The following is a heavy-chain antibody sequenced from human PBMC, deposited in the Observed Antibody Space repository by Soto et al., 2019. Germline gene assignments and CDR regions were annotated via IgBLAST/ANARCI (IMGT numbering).Heavy chain of an antibody. V-gene: IGHV1-8*01. CDR2: MNPNSGNT. D-gene: IGHD2-15*01. CDR1: GYTFTSYD. J-gene: IGHJ3*02. CDR3: AIGRSVVDLFDI. Sequence: QVQLVQSGAEVKKPGASVKVSCKASGYTFTSYDIHWVRQATGQGLEWMGWMNPNSGNTGYAQKFQGRVSMTRNTSISTAYMELSSLRSEDTAVYYCAIGRSVVDLFDIWGQGTMVTVSS.